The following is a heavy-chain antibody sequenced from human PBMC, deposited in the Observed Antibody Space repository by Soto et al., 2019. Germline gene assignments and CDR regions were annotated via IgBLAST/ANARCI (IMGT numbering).Heavy chain of an antibody. CDR2: IYYSGSI. CDR3: ARGGYCSGGTCYFYYYGMDV. Sequence: QVQLQESGPGLVKPSQTLSLTCTVSGGSISSGGYYWSWIRQHPGKGLEWIGYIYYSGSIYYNPSLKSRVTISVDTSKNQFSLKLSSVTAADTAVYYCARGGYCSGGTCYFYYYGMDVWGQGTTVTVSS. D-gene: IGHD2-15*01. V-gene: IGHV4-31*03. J-gene: IGHJ6*02. CDR1: GGSISSGGYY.